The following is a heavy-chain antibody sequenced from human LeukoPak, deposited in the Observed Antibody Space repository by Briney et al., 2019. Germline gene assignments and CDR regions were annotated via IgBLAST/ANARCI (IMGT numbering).Heavy chain of an antibody. Sequence: GGSLRLSCTASGFTFSEHFMTWIRLAPGKGLECVSYTSSRGNTIYYADSVKGRFTISRDNAKSSLCLQMNNLGAEDTAVYYCARGGRWLQWYYFDYWGQGTVVTVSA. CDR2: TSSRGNTI. D-gene: IGHD5-24*01. CDR1: GFTFSEHF. CDR3: ARGGRWLQWYYFDY. V-gene: IGHV3-11*01. J-gene: IGHJ4*02.